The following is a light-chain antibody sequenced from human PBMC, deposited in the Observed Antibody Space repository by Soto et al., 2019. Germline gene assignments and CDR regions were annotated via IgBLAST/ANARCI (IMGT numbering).Light chain of an antibody. CDR2: AAS. J-gene: IGKJ2*01. CDR3: QQYYSYPYT. V-gene: IGKV1-8*01. CDR1: QGISSY. Sequence: IQMIQSPSSVSASVGDRVTITCRASQGISSYLAWYQQKPGKAPKLLIYAASTLQSGVPSRFSGSGSGTDFTLTIRCLQSEDFATYYCQQYYSYPYTFGQGTKVDIK.